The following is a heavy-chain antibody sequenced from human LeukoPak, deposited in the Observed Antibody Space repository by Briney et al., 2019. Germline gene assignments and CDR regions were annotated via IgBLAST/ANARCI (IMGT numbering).Heavy chain of an antibody. Sequence: GASVKVSCKASGYTFTSYYMHWVRQAPGQGLEWMGIINPSGGNTSYAQKFQGRVTMTRDTSTSTVYMELSSLRSEDTAVYYCARGVRPEYCSSTSCHLGWAFDIWGQGTMVTVSS. V-gene: IGHV1-46*01. J-gene: IGHJ3*02. CDR1: GYTFTSYY. CDR3: ARGVRPEYCSSTSCHLGWAFDI. D-gene: IGHD2-2*01. CDR2: INPSGGNT.